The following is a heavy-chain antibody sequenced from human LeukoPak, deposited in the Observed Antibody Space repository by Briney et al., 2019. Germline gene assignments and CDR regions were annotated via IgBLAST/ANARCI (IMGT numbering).Heavy chain of an antibody. CDR2: IKEDGRQK. CDR1: GFTFSSYW. CDR3: ARHDYDLFIGYSH. Sequence: QPGGSLRLSCAASGFTFSSYWMTWVRQAPGKGLEWVANIKEDGRQKHYVDSVRGRFIISRDNARDSLFLQMNSLRVEDTAVYYCARHDYDLFIGYSHWGQGTLVTVSS. D-gene: IGHD3-9*01. V-gene: IGHV3-7*01. J-gene: IGHJ4*02.